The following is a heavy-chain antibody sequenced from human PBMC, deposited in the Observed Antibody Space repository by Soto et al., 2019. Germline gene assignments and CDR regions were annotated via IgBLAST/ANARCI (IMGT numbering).Heavy chain of an antibody. Sequence: GGSLRLSCAASGFTFSSYSMNWVRQAPGKGLEWVSSISSSSSYIYYADSVKGRFTISRDNAKNSLYLQMNSLRAEDTAVYYCARSPPAARGYSGYDPYWFDPWGQGTLVTVSS. CDR3: ARSPPAARGYSGYDPYWFDP. V-gene: IGHV3-21*01. CDR1: GFTFSSYS. J-gene: IGHJ5*02. CDR2: ISSSSSYI. D-gene: IGHD5-12*01.